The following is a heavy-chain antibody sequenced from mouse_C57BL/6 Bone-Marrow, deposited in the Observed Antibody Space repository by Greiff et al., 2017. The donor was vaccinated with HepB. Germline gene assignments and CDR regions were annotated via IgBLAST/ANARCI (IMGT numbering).Heavy chain of an antibody. CDR2: IDPETGGT. CDR1: GYTFTDYE. Sequence: VQGVESGAELVRPGASVTLSCKASGYTFTDYEMHWVKQTPVHGLEWIGAIDPETGGTAYNQKFKGKAILTADKSSSTAYMELRSLTSEDSAVYYCTGLRSGWGQGTTLTVSS. V-gene: IGHV1-15*01. J-gene: IGHJ2*01. CDR3: TGLRSG. D-gene: IGHD1-1*01.